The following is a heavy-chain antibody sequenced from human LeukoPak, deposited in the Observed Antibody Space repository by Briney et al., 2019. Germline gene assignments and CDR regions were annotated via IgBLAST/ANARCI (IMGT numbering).Heavy chain of an antibody. V-gene: IGHV1-8*01. CDR3: ARVSGYDDEGYFDY. CDR1: GYTFTSYD. J-gene: IGHJ4*02. CDR2: MNPNSGNT. D-gene: IGHD5-12*01. Sequence: ASVKVSCKASGYTFTSYDINWVRQATGQGLEWMGWMNPNSGNTGYAQKFQGRVTMTRNTSISTAYMELSSLRSEDTAVYYCARVSGYDDEGYFDYWGQGTLVTVSS.